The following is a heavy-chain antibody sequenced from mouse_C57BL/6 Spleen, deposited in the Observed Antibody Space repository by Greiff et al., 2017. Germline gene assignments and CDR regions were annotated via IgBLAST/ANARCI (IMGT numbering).Heavy chain of an antibody. Sequence: VQLQQSGAELVRPGASVKLSCTASGFNIKDYYMHWVKQRPEQGLEWIGRIDPEDGDTEYAPKFPGKATMTADTSSNTAYLQLSSLTSEDTAVYYCTTRGYYGSSPLAYWGQGTLVTVSA. J-gene: IGHJ3*01. D-gene: IGHD1-1*01. V-gene: IGHV14-1*01. CDR1: GFNIKDYY. CDR2: IDPEDGDT. CDR3: TTRGYYGSSPLAY.